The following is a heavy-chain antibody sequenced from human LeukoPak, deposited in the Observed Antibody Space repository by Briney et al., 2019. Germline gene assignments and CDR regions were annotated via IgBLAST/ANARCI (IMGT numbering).Heavy chain of an antibody. CDR1: GGSTSSSSHY. D-gene: IGHD6-13*01. CDR2: IFYSGST. V-gene: IGHV4-39*01. J-gene: IGHJ4*02. CDR3: ARIIGVAAAADY. Sequence: SETLCLTCTVSGGSTSSSSHYWGWIRQPPGKGLEWIGSIFYSGSTYYNPSLKSRVTLSIDTSKNQFSLKLNSVTAADTAVYYCARIIGVAAAADYWGQGTLVTVSS.